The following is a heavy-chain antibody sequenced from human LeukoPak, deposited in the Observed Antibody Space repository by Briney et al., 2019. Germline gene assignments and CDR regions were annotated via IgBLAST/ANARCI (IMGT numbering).Heavy chain of an antibody. CDR3: ARDHNWGPDY. V-gene: IGHV1-46*01. J-gene: IGHJ4*02. Sequence: ASVKVSCTASGYTFTSYYMHWVRQAPGQGLEWMGIINPSGGSTSYAQKVQGRVTMTRDTSTSTVYMELSSLRSGGTAVYYCARDHNWGPDYWGQGTLVSVSS. CDR2: INPSGGST. D-gene: IGHD7-27*01. CDR1: GYTFTSYY.